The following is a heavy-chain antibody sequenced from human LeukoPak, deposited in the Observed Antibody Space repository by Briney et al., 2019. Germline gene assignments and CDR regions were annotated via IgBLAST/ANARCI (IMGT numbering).Heavy chain of an antibody. J-gene: IGHJ4*02. CDR1: GCTFSSYA. CDR2: IIPILGIA. Sequence: SVKVSCKASGCTFSSYAISWVRQAPGQGLEWMGRIIPILGIANYAQKFQGRVTITADKSTSTAYMELSSLRSEDTAVYYCARDEIITPSIAAAGTVLGDYWGQGTLVTVSS. CDR3: ARDEIITPSIAAAGTVLGDY. V-gene: IGHV1-69*04. D-gene: IGHD6-13*01.